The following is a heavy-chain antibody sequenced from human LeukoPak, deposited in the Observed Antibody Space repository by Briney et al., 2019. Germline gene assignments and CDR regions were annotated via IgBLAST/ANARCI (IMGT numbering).Heavy chain of an antibody. CDR1: GFTFGNYW. V-gene: IGHV3-7*01. J-gene: IGHJ3*02. Sequence: GGSLRLSCAASGFTFGNYWMHWVRQAPGQGLEWVANINQDGSTKQYVGSLKGRFTIFRDNAKNSLYLQMNSLRVDDTAVYYCTGERVESGFDIWGQGTLVTVSS. CDR2: INQDGSTK. D-gene: IGHD1-26*01. CDR3: TGERVESGFDI.